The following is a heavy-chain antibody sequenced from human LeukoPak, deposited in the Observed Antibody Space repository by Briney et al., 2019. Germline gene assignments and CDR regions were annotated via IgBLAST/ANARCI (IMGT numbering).Heavy chain of an antibody. CDR1: GFTFDDCA. Sequence: PGGSLRLSCAASGFTFDDCAMHWVRQAPGKGLEWVSGISWNSGSIGYADSVKGRFTISRDNAKNSLYLQMNSLRAEDTALYYCAKDSNYYDSSGYTPGAFDIWGQGTMVTVSS. CDR2: ISWNSGSI. D-gene: IGHD3-22*01. V-gene: IGHV3-9*01. CDR3: AKDSNYYDSSGYTPGAFDI. J-gene: IGHJ3*02.